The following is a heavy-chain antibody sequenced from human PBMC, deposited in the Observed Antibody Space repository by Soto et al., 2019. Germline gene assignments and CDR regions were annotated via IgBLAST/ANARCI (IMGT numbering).Heavy chain of an antibody. V-gene: IGHV3-23*01. CDR1: GFTFNNYA. CDR2: ISGSGSST. D-gene: IGHD6-19*01. J-gene: IGHJ4*02. Sequence: GGSLRLSCEASGFTFNNYAMTWVRQTPGKGLQWVSTISGSGSSTFYADSVRGRFTISRDNSKNTLYLQMNSLRAEDTALYYCAKEKIASTVADFFDYWGQGTLVTVST. CDR3: AKEKIASTVADFFDY.